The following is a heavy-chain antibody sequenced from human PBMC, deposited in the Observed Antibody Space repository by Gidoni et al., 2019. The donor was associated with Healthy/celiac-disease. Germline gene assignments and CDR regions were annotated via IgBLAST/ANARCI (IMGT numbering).Heavy chain of an antibody. CDR3: ARWDIVVVPAALSGMDV. CDR2: MNPNSGNT. V-gene: IGHV1-8*01. J-gene: IGHJ6*02. Sequence: QVQLVQSGAEVKKPGASVKVSCKAPGYTFTSYDINWVRQATGQGLEWMGWMNPNSGNTGYAQKFQGRVTMTRNTSISTAYMELSSLGSEDTAVYYCARWDIVVVPAALSGMDVWGQGTTVTVSS. D-gene: IGHD2-2*01. CDR1: GYTFTSYD.